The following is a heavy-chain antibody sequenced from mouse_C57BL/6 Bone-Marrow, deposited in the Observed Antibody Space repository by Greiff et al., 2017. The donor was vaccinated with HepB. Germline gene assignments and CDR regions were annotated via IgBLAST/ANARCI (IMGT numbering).Heavy chain of an antibody. V-gene: IGHV1-69*01. CDR1: GYTFTSYW. CDR3: ARRYYKAMDY. Sequence: VQLQQPGAELVMPGASVKLSCKASGYTFTSYWMHWVKQRPGQGLEWIGEIDPSDSYTNYNQKFKGKATLTVDTSSSTAYMQLSSLTSEDSAVYYCARRYYKAMDYWGQGTSVTVSS. D-gene: IGHD2-12*01. J-gene: IGHJ4*01. CDR2: IDPSDSYT.